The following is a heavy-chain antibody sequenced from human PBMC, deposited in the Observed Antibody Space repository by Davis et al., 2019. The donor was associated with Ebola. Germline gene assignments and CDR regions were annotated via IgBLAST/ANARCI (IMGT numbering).Heavy chain of an antibody. J-gene: IGHJ4*02. V-gene: IGHV7-4-1*02. D-gene: IGHD3-9*01. CDR2: INTNTGNP. CDR1: GYTFTSYT. CDR3: ARGPTGHIDY. Sequence: AASVKVSCKASGYTFTSYTVSWVRQAPGQGLEWMGWINTNTGNPTYAQGFTGRFVFSLDTSVSTAYLQINSLEADDTSVYYCARGPTGHIDYWGQGTLVTVSS.